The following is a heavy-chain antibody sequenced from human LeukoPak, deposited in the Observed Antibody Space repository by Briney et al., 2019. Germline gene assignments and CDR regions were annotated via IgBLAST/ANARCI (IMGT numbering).Heavy chain of an antibody. CDR3: TLVDTARSIDY. J-gene: IGHJ4*02. V-gene: IGHV3-73*01. CDR2: IRSKANSYAT. CDR1: GFTFSGSA. Sequence: GGSLRLSCAASGFTFSGSAMHWVRQASGKGLEWVGRIRSKANSYATAYVASVKGRFTISRDDSKNTAYLQMNSLKTEDTAVYYCTLVDTARSIDYWGQGTLVTVSS. D-gene: IGHD5-18*01.